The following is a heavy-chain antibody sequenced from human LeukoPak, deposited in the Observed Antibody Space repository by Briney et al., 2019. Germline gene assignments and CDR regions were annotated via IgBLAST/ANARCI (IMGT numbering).Heavy chain of an antibody. CDR2: ISGSGGST. J-gene: IGHJ4*02. V-gene: IGHV3-23*01. Sequence: GGSLRLSCAASGFTFSSYAMSWVRQAPGKGLGWVSAISGSGGSTYYADSVKGRFTISRDNSKNTLYLQMNSLRAEDTAVYYCAKVAFTMLVVVETFDYWGQGTLVTVSS. CDR3: AKVAFTMLVVVETFDY. CDR1: GFTFSSYA. D-gene: IGHD3-22*01.